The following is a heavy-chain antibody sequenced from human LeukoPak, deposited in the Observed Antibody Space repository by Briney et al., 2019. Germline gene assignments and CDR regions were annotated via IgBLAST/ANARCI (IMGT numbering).Heavy chain of an antibody. D-gene: IGHD2/OR15-2a*01. CDR2: IKQDGSEK. J-gene: IGHJ4*02. Sequence: GGSLRLSCAASGFTFSSYWMSWVRQAPGKGLEWVANIKQDGSEKYYVDSVKGRFTISRDNAKNSLYLQMNSLRAEDTAVYYCARGRELSAEPNFDYWGQGTLVTVSS. V-gene: IGHV3-7*01. CDR3: ARGRELSAEPNFDY. CDR1: GFTFSSYW.